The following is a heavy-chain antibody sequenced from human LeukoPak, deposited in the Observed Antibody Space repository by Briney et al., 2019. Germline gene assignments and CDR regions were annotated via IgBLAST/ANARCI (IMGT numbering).Heavy chain of an antibody. Sequence: GGSLRLSCAASGFTFSSYAMHWVRQAPGKGLEWVAVISYDGSNKYYADSVKGRFTISRDNAKNSLYLQMNSLRAEDTAVYYCARDLMGIAYRGAFYYWGQGTMVTVSS. CDR2: ISYDGSNK. CDR1: GFTFSSYA. CDR3: ARDLMGIAYRGAFYY. J-gene: IGHJ3*01. D-gene: IGHD6-13*01. V-gene: IGHV3-30*04.